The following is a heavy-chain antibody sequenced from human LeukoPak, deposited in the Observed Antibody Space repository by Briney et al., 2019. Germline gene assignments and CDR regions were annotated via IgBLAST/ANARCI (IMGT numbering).Heavy chain of an antibody. D-gene: IGHD2-2*01. CDR3: ARGHQYQLMDSYYGMDV. CDR2: INPSGGST. CDR1: GYTFTSYY. J-gene: IGHJ6*02. V-gene: IGHV1-46*01. Sequence: ASVKVSCKASGYTFTSYYMHWVRQAPGQGLEWMGIINPSGGSTSYAQKFQGRVTMTRDTSTSTVYMELSSLRPEDTAVYYCARGHQYQLMDSYYGMDVWGQGTTVTVSS.